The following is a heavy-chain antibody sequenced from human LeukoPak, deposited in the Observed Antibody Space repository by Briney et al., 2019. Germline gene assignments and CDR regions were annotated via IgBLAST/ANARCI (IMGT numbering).Heavy chain of an antibody. V-gene: IGHV4-59*12. D-gene: IGHD6-19*01. CDR3: ARETMLAGFASGLGFNY. J-gene: IGHJ4*02. CDR2: IHGSGNT. CDR1: GASISSWY. Sequence: SETLSLTCTVAGASISSWYWSWIRQPPGKGLEWIGNIHGSGNTNYNPSLKSRVSMSLDTSKNQVSLNLTSVTAADTATYFCARETMLAGFASGLGFNYWVQGILVIVSS.